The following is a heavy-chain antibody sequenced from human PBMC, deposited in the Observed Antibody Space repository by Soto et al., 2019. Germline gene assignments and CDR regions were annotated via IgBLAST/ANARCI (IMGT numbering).Heavy chain of an antibody. D-gene: IGHD1-1*01. CDR3: VMVDWNDAGS. V-gene: IGHV6-1*01. CDR1: GDTVSSNSAA. J-gene: IGHJ5*02. Sequence: SQTLSLTCAISGDTVSSNSAAWEWIRQSPSRGLEWLGRTRYTSKWYTEYAESVKSRITINADTYKNHFSLQLRPVTPEDTAVYYCVMVDWNDAGSWGEGTQVTASS. CDR2: TRYTSKWYT.